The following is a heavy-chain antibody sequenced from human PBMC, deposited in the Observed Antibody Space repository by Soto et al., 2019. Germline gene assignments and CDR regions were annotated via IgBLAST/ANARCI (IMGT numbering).Heavy chain of an antibody. CDR3: ARGVVPAAGAAPHYFHYGVDV. D-gene: IGHD2-2*01. CDR2: IIPMFGTT. Sequence: QVQLVQSGPEVKKPGSSVKVSCKTSGYTFKKFAISWVRQAPGQGPEWMGGIIPMFGTTKYTQKFQGRVTFTANKSTGTADMELTSLMSEDTATYFCARGVVPAAGAAPHYFHYGVDVWGQGNTVTVAS. J-gene: IGHJ6*02. V-gene: IGHV1-69*06. CDR1: GYTFKKFA.